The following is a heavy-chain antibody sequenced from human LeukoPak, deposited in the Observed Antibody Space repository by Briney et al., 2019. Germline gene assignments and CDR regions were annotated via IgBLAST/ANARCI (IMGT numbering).Heavy chain of an antibody. CDR3: AKDPVPLYCSSTSCPQGV. J-gene: IGHJ6*02. D-gene: IGHD2-2*01. CDR1: GFTFSSYA. V-gene: IGHV3-23*01. CDR2: ISGSGGST. Sequence: GGSLRLSCAPSGFTFSSYAMSWVRQPPGEGLEWVSAISGSGGSTYYADSVKGRFTISRDNSKNTLYLQMNSLRAEDTAVYYCAKDPVPLYCSSTSCPQGVWGQGTTVTVSS.